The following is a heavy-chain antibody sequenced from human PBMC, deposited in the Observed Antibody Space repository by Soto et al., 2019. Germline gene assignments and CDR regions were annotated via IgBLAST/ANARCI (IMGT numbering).Heavy chain of an antibody. V-gene: IGHV1-69*14. D-gene: IGHD3-3*01. Sequence: QVQLVQSGAEVKKPGSSVKVSCKASGGTFSSYAISWVRQAPGQGLEWMGGFIPIFGTAHYAPKFQGRVTLHADKSPSTAYRELRGLRSEDTAVYYCARDKAIFPGQAGRDVWGQGTTVAVSS. CDR2: FIPIFGTA. CDR1: GGTFSSYA. CDR3: ARDKAIFPGQAGRDV. J-gene: IGHJ6*02.